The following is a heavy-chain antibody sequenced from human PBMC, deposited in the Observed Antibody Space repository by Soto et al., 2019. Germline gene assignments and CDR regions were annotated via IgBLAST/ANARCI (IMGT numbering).Heavy chain of an antibody. D-gene: IGHD3-22*01. Sequence: PGESLKISCKGSGYSFTSNYWIGWVRQMPGKGLEWMGIIYPSDSDTTYSPSFQGQVTISADKSISTAYLQWSSLKASDTAMYYCARPMSSGRDDASDIWGQGTMVTVSS. CDR3: ARPMSSGRDDASDI. CDR1: GYSFTSNYW. J-gene: IGHJ3*02. V-gene: IGHV5-51*01. CDR2: IYPSDSDT.